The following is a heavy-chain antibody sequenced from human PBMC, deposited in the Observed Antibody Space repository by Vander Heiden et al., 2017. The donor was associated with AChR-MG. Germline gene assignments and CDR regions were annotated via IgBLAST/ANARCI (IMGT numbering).Heavy chain of an antibody. J-gene: IGHJ6*02. V-gene: IGHV1-69*04. CDR1: GGTFSRYA. CDR3: ARVRRGTTGYCSGGSCYSGPGMDV. CDR2: IIPILGIA. D-gene: IGHD2-15*01. Sequence: QVQLVQSGAEVKKPGSSVKVSCKASGGTFSRYATRWVRQAPGQGLEWMGRIIPILGIANYAQKFQGRGTITADKSTSTAYMELSSLRSEDTAVYYCARVRRGTTGYCSGGSCYSGPGMDVWGQGTTVTVSS.